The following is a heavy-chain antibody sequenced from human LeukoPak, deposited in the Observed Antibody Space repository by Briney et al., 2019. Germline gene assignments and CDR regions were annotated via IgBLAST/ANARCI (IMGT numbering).Heavy chain of an antibody. CDR2: IYSGGST. D-gene: IGHD1/OR15-1a*01. V-gene: IGHV3-66*02. CDR3: ARDVPNKYYMDV. Sequence: PGGSLRLSCAASGFTVSSNYMSWVRQAPGKRLEWVSVIYSGGSTYYADSVKGRFTISRDNSKNTLYLQMNSLRAEDTAVYYCARDVPNKYYMDVWGKGTTFTVSS. CDR1: GFTVSSNY. J-gene: IGHJ6*03.